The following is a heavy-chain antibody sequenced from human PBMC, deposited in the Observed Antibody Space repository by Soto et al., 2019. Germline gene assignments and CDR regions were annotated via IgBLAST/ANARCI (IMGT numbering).Heavy chain of an antibody. CDR3: AKGWDEKYFDS. CDR1: GASLLSSY. CDR2: IFSSGRT. D-gene: IGHD1-26*01. V-gene: IGHV4-4*07. Sequence: VQLQESGPGLVKPSETLSLSCTVSGASLLSSYWSWVRQPAGKGLEWIGHIFSSGRTSYNPSLKNRLTLSIDTSKNPFSLNLSSVTAADTAVYYCAKGWDEKYFDSWGQGSLVTVSS. J-gene: IGHJ4*02.